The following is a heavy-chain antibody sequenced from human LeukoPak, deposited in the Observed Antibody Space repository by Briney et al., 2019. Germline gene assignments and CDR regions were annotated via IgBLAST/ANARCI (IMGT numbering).Heavy chain of an antibody. V-gene: IGHV4-39*07. J-gene: IGHJ4*02. CDR1: GGSISSGGYY. CDR3: ARTRRGTYYYDSSGYNY. Sequence: SETLSLTCTVSGGSISSGGYYWSWIRQPPGKGLEWIGEINHSGSTNYNPSLKSRVTISVDTSKNQFSLKLSSVTAADTAVYYCARTRRGTYYYDSSGYNYWGQGTLVTVSS. D-gene: IGHD3-22*01. CDR2: INHSGST.